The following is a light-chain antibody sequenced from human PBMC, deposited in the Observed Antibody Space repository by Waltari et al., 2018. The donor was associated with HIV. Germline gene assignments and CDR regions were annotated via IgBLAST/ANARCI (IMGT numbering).Light chain of an antibody. CDR1: QSINSNY. V-gene: IGKV3-20*01. J-gene: IGKJ4*01. CDR3: QQYTDSPLT. Sequence: EIVLTQSPGTLSLSPGERATLSCKTSQSINSNYLAWYQQKLGQAPKLRIYGASNRATGIPDRFSGSGSGTEFTLTISRLEPEDFAMYYCQQYTDSPLTCGGGTRVEI. CDR2: GAS.